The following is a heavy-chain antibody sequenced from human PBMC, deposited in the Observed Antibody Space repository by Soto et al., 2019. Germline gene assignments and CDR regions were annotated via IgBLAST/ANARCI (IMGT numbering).Heavy chain of an antibody. CDR1: GYTFTSYY. Sequence: ASVKVSCKASGYTFTSYYMHWVRQAPGQGLEWMGIINPSGGSTSYAQKFQGRVTMTRDTSTSTVYMELSSLRSEDTAVYYCARVDTRLVRGSGPDYYYYYGMDVWGQGTTVTVSS. CDR3: ARVDTRLVRGSGPDYYYYYGMDV. J-gene: IGHJ6*02. D-gene: IGHD3-10*01. CDR2: INPSGGST. V-gene: IGHV1-46*03.